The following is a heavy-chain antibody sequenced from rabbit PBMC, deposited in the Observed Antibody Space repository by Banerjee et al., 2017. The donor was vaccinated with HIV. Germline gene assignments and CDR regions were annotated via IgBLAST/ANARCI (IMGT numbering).Heavy chain of an antibody. Sequence: QSLEESGGDLVQPEGSLTLTCTASGFSFSSSYYMSWVRQAPGKGLEWIACIYVGYSGTTYYANWAKGRFTISKTSSTTVTLQMTSLTAADTATYFCARGAYGYAAYGYATAMDLWGPGTLVTVS. CDR1: GFSFSSSYY. V-gene: IGHV1S40*01. D-gene: IGHD6-1*01. CDR3: ARGAYGYAAYGYATAMDL. J-gene: IGHJ3*01. CDR2: IYVGYSGTT.